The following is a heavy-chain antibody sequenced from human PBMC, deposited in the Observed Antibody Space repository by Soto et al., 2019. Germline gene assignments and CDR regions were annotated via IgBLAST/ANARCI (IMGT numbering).Heavy chain of an antibody. CDR2: MSGSSSTTNYI. J-gene: IGHJ4*02. CDR3: ARESEDLTSNFDY. V-gene: IGHV3-21*06. Sequence: GGSLRLSCATPGLTFSNYAMSWVRQAPGGGVEWVSSMSGSSSTTNYIYYGDSMKGRFTISRDNAKNSLYLEMNSLRAEDTAVYYCARESEDLTSNFDYWGQGTLVTVSS. CDR1: GLTFSNYA.